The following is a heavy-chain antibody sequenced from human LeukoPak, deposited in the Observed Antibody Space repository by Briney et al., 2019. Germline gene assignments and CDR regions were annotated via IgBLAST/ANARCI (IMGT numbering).Heavy chain of an antibody. V-gene: IGHV4-59*02. D-gene: IGHD2-15*01. J-gene: IGHJ4*02. CDR1: GGSVSGYY. CDR3: ARIHRYCSGGACYIPDN. CDR2: VYYSGST. Sequence: SETLSLTCVVSGGSVSGYYWGWIRQPPGRGLEWIGYVYYSGSTNYNPSFKSRITISVDTSRNQFSLQLSSVTAADTAVYYCARIHRYCSGGACYIPDNWGQGTLVAVSS.